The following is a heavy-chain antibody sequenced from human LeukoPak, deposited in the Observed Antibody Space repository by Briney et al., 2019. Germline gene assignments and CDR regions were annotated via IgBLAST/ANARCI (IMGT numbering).Heavy chain of an antibody. Sequence: GESLKISCKGSGYSFTSYWIGWVRQMPGKGLEWIGIIYPGDSDTRYSPSFQGQVTISADKSISTAYLQWSSLKASDTAMYYCARTWANRWLPNPNYSDHWGQGTLVTVSS. V-gene: IGHV5-51*01. D-gene: IGHD5-24*01. CDR2: IYPGDSDT. J-gene: IGHJ4*02. CDR1: GYSFTSYW. CDR3: ARTWANRWLPNPNYSDH.